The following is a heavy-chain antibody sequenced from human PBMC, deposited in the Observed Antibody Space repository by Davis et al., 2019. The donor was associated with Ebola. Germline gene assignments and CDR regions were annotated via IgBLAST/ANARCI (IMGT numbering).Heavy chain of an antibody. V-gene: IGHV3-23*01. CDR1: GFASSSYA. CDR3: ATTPQYSSGQNKPFDY. Sequence: ESLNISCTASGFASSSYAMNWLRQAPRKGLEWVSATSGSGDSIYYADSVKGRFTISRDNSKNTLYLQMNSLRAEDTAVYYCATTPQYSSGQNKPFDYWGQGTLVTVSS. CDR2: TSGSGDSI. J-gene: IGHJ4*02. D-gene: IGHD6-19*01.